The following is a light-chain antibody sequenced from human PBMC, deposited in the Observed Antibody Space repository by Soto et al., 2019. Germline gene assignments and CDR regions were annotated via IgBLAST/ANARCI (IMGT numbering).Light chain of an antibody. J-gene: IGLJ2*01. CDR2: EVS. CDR1: GSDVGNYVF. Sequence: QSALTQPASVSGSPGQSITISCTGTGSDVGNYVFVSWYQQYPGKVPKLIIFEVSNRPSGVSDRFSGSKSGNTASLTISGLQAEDEGDYYCCSYGGGRTPLGFGGGTKVTV. CDR3: CSYGGGRTPLG. V-gene: IGLV2-14*01.